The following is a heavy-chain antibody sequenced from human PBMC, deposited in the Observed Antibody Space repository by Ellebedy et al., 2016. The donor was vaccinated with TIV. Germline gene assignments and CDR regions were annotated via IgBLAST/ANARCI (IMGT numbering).Heavy chain of an antibody. J-gene: IGHJ4*02. V-gene: IGHV3-21*04. D-gene: IGHD5/OR15-5a*01. CDR2: ISSISSYI. CDR3: VRDIGSTSEFDF. Sequence: GESLKISXAVSGFTFSSYRMNWVRQAPGKGLEWVSSISSISSYIFYADSVKGRFTISRDNANSSLFLEMNTLRAEDAALYYCVRDIGSTSEFDFWGQGTLVTVSS. CDR1: GFTFSSYR.